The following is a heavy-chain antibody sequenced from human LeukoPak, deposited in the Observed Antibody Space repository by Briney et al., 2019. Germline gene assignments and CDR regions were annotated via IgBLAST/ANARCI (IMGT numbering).Heavy chain of an antibody. D-gene: IGHD3-22*01. CDR2: IYYSGST. Sequence: SETLSLTCTVSGGPISSYYWSWIRKPPGKGLEWIGYIYYSGSTNYNPSLKSRVTISVDTSKNQFSLKLSSVTAADTAVYYCARLSNPLTYYYDSSDPNWLDPWGQGTLVTFSS. J-gene: IGHJ5*02. CDR3: ARLSNPLTYYYDSSDPNWLDP. CDR1: GGPISSYY. V-gene: IGHV4-59*08.